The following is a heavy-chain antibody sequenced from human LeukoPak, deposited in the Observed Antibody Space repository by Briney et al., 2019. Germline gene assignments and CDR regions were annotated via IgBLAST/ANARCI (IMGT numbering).Heavy chain of an antibody. V-gene: IGHV4-39*07. D-gene: IGHD3-10*01. Sequence: PSETLSLTCTVAGGSISSSSYDWGWIRQPPGKGLEWIGSMYYSGSTYYNPSLKSRFTISVDTSKNQFSLKLGSVTAADTAVYYCARDIRGYYGSGSYYNILGYWGQGTLVTVSS. CDR2: MYYSGST. CDR1: GGSISSSSYD. CDR3: ARDIRGYYGSGSYYNILGY. J-gene: IGHJ4*02.